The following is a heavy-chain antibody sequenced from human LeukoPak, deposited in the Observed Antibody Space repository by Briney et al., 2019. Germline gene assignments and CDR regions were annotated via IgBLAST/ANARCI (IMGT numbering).Heavy chain of an antibody. V-gene: IGHV3-48*01. CDR3: ARHPTYYYGSGSYPDY. J-gene: IGHJ4*02. CDR2: ISGGSSTI. Sequence: GGSLRLSCAASGFTFSSYSMNWVRQAPGKGLEWVSYISGGSSTIYYADSVKGRFTISRDNSKNTLYLQMNSLRAEDTAVYYCARHPTYYYGSGSYPDYWGQGTLVTVSS. D-gene: IGHD3-10*01. CDR1: GFTFSSYS.